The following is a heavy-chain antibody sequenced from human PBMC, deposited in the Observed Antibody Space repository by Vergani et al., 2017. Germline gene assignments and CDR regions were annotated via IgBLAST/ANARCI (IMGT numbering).Heavy chain of an antibody. CDR2: IYTSGST. D-gene: IGHD3-10*01. CDR3: ARDQCRLLWFGGEIYYYYYGMDV. J-gene: IGHJ6*02. V-gene: IGHV4-61*02. Sequence: QVQLQESGPGLVKPSQTLSLTCIVSGGSISSGSYYWSRIRQPAGKGLEWIGRIYTSGSTNYNPSLKSRVTLSVDTSKTQFSLKQSSVTAADTAVYYCARDQCRLLWFGGEIYYYYYGMDVWGQGTMVTVSS. CDR1: GGSISSGSYY.